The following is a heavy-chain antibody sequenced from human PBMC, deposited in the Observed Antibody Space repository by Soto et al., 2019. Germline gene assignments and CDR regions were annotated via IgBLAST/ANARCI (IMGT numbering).Heavy chain of an antibody. CDR2: IVVGSGNT. J-gene: IGHJ1*01. D-gene: IGHD3-10*01. V-gene: IGHV1-58*01. CDR3: AAERKGGCITMVLRPKGFEF. Sequence: SVNVSCTASAYTLTSCAVQRVRQARGQRLEWIGWIVVGSGNTNYAQKFQESVTITRNLSTITAHLEMSRLKSEDTAVDYCAAERKGGCITMVLRPKGFEFCGQGPLVTLSS. CDR1: AYTLTSCA.